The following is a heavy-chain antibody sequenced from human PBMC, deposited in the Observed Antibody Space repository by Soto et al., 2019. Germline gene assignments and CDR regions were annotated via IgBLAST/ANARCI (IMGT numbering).Heavy chain of an antibody. J-gene: IGHJ5*02. CDR3: GSTYYNPSLKSRVTISVDTSKNQFSLKLSSVTAADTAVYYCARGRWAPTDDIVVVPAPPLVLFDP. CDR2: IWYDGSNK. CDR1: GFTFSSYG. D-gene: IGHD2-21*02. Sequence: GGSLRLSCAASGFTFSSYGMHWVRQAPGKGLEWVAVIWYDGSNKYYAGSVRGRXXVXXXXSXXXXXXQINSLRAEDTAVYYSGSTYYNPSLKSRVTISVDTSKNQFSLKLSSVTAADTAVYYCARGRWAPTDDIVVVPAPPLVLFDPWGQGTLVTVSS. V-gene: IGHV3-33*01.